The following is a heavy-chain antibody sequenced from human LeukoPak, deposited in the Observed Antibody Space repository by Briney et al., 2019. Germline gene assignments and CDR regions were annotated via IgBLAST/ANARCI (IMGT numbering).Heavy chain of an antibody. Sequence: SETLSLTCTVSGGSISSYYWSWIRQPPGKGLEWIGYIYYSGSTNYNPSLKSRVTISVDTSKNQFSLKLSSVTAADTAVYYCARARNGDPGLYYYYYGMDVWGQGTTVTVSS. D-gene: IGHD4-17*01. CDR2: IYYSGST. CDR1: GGSISSYY. J-gene: IGHJ6*02. V-gene: IGHV4-59*12. CDR3: ARARNGDPGLYYYYYGMDV.